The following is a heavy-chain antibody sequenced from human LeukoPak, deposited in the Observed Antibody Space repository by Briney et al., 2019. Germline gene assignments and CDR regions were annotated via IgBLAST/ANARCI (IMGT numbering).Heavy chain of an antibody. D-gene: IGHD2-2*01. CDR3: ARFGEGSTSSNYFDY. J-gene: IGHJ4*02. Sequence: PSETLSLTCTVSGGSISSYYWSWIRQPPGKGLEWIGYIYYSGSTNYNPSLKSRVTISVDTSKNQFSLKLSSVTAADTAVYYCARFGEGSTSSNYFDYWGQGTLVTVSS. CDR2: IYYSGST. V-gene: IGHV4-59*01. CDR1: GGSISSYY.